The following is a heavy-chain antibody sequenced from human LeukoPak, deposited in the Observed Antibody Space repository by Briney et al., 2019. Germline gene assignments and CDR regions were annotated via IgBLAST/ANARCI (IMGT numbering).Heavy chain of an antibody. CDR3: ARGRHSGSYYWYFDY. CDR1: GLTVSSNY. Sequence: GGSLRLSCAASGLTVSSNYMTWVRQAPGKGLEWVSVLYSGGNTFYTDSVKGRFTISRDNSKNTLYLQMNSLRGEDTAVYYCARGRHSGSYYWYFDYWGQGALVTVSS. CDR2: LYSGGNT. J-gene: IGHJ4*02. D-gene: IGHD1-26*01. V-gene: IGHV3-66*01.